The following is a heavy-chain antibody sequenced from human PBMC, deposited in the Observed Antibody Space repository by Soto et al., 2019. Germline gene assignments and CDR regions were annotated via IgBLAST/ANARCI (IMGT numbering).Heavy chain of an antibody. Sequence: SETLSLTCAVSGYSISSGYYWGWLRQPPGKGLEWIGSIYHSGSTYYNPSLKSRVTISVDTSKNQFSLKLSSVTAADTAVYYCARDHLRNGGNPFDYWGQGTLVTVSS. CDR2: IYHSGST. J-gene: IGHJ4*02. D-gene: IGHD2-15*01. V-gene: IGHV4-38-2*02. CDR1: GYSISSGYY. CDR3: ARDHLRNGGNPFDY.